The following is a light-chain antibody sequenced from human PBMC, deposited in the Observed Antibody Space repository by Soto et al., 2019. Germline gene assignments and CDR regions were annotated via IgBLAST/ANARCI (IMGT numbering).Light chain of an antibody. Sequence: QSALTQPPSASESPGQSVTISCTGTSSDVGGYHYVSWYQHHPGRAPKLLIYEVDKRPPGVPGRFSGSKSGNTASLTVSGLQADDEADYYRLSYGGSNNYVFGTGTKVTVL. CDR3: LSYGGSNNYV. CDR2: EVD. CDR1: SSDVGGYHY. J-gene: IGLJ1*01. V-gene: IGLV2-8*01.